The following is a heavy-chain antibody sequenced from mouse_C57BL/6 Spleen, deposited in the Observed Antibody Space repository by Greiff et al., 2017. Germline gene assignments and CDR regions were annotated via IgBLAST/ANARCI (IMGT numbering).Heavy chain of an antibody. CDR3: TRGVRITTVVDY. Sequence: VQLQQSGAELVRPGASVTLSCKASGYTFTDYEMHWVKQTPVHGLEWIGAIDPETGGTAYNQKFKGKAILTADKSSSTAYMELRSLTSEDSAVYYCTRGVRITTVVDYWGQGTNLTGSS. V-gene: IGHV1-15*01. CDR1: GYTFTDYE. J-gene: IGHJ2*01. D-gene: IGHD1-1*01. CDR2: IDPETGGT.